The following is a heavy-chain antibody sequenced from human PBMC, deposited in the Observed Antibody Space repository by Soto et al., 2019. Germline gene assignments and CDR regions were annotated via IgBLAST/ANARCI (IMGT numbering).Heavy chain of an antibody. Sequence: PSETLSLTCAVSGGSFSGNYWGWIRQPPGMGLEWIGEINHSGVHKYNPSLKSRVTISVDTSKNQLSLKLTSVTAADTAVYYCSSWVVATSTDYWGQGTLVTVSS. V-gene: IGHV4-34*01. J-gene: IGHJ4*02. D-gene: IGHD2-21*02. CDR3: SSWVVATSTDY. CDR1: GGSFSGNY. CDR2: INHSGVH.